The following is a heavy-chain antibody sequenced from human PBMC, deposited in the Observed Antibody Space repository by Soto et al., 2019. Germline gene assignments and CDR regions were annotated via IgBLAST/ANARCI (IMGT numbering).Heavy chain of an antibody. CDR2: IRSKPSSYAT. V-gene: IGHV3-73*02. CDR1: GFTFSGSA. CDR3: TRVRYQLLSGYYYYYGMDV. Sequence: EVQLVESGGGLVQPGGSLKLSCAASGFTFSGSAMHWVRQASGKGLEWVGRIRSKPSSYATSYAASVKGRFTISRDDSKNTAYLQMNSLKIEDTAVYYCTRVRYQLLSGYYYYYGMDVWGQGTTVTVSS. D-gene: IGHD2-2*01. J-gene: IGHJ6*02.